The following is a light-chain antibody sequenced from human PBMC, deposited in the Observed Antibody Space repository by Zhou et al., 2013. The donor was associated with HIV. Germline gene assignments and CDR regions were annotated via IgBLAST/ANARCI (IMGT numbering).Light chain of an antibody. Sequence: DIQMTQSPSSLSASVGDRVTITCQASQDISNYLNWYQQKPGKAPKLLIYDASNLETGVPSRFTGSGSGTDFTFTISSLQPEDIATYYCQQYNSYSQTFGQGTKVKSN. CDR2: DAS. J-gene: IGKJ1*01. CDR3: QQYNSYSQT. V-gene: IGKV1-33*01. CDR1: QDISNY.